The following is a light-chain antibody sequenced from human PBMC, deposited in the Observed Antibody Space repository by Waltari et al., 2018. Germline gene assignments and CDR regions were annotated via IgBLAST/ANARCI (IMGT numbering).Light chain of an antibody. Sequence: SSEVTQEPTVSVALGQTARITCQGVSLRGYYSIWYRQKPGQAPVLLIDAQNNVPSGIPDRFTGSRSEDTASLTITGAQAEDEADYYCNSRDSSANILFGGGTKLTVL. CDR3: NSRDSSANIL. J-gene: IGLJ2*01. CDR2: AQN. V-gene: IGLV3-19*01. CDR1: SLRGYY.